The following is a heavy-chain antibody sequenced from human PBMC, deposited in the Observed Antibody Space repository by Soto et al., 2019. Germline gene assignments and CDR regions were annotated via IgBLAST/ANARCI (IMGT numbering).Heavy chain of an antibody. CDR3: AKDRGYYYDSSDGMDV. V-gene: IGHV3-23*01. J-gene: IGHJ6*02. CDR2: ISGSGGST. Sequence: PVGSLRLSCAASGFTFSSYAMSWVRQAPGKGLEWVSAISGSGGSTYYADSVKGRLTISRDNSKNTLYLQMNSLRAEDTAVYYCAKDRGYYYDSSDGMDVWGQGTTVTVSS. D-gene: IGHD3-22*01. CDR1: GFTFSSYA.